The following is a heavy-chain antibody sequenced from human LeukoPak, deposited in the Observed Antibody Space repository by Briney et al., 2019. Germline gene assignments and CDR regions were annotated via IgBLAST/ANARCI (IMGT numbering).Heavy chain of an antibody. V-gene: IGHV3-23*01. CDR2: ISGSGGST. CDR3: AKDRQRSYIVATSVDY. Sequence: GGSLRPSCAASGFTFSSYAMSWVRQAPGKGLEWVSAISGSGGSTYYADSVKGRFTISRDNSKNTLYLQMNSLRAEDTAVYYCAKDRQRSYIVATSVDYWGQGTLVTVSS. J-gene: IGHJ4*02. CDR1: GFTFSSYA. D-gene: IGHD5-12*01.